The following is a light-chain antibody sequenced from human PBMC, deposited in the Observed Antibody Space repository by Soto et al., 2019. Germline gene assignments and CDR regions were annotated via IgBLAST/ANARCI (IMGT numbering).Light chain of an antibody. J-gene: IGKJ1*01. V-gene: IGKV1-17*03. Sequence: PSAMSASVGDRVTIPCRASQGISNYLAWFQQEPGTVPKRLIYAESILQSGVPSRFSGSGSGTEFTLTISRLQPEDFATYYCLKHDSYPWTCGQGTKVDIK. CDR1: QGISNY. CDR2: AES. CDR3: LKHDSYPWT.